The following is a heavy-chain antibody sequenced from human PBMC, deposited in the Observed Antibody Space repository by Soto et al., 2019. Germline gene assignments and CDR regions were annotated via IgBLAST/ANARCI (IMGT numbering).Heavy chain of an antibody. Sequence: SETLSLTCTVSCGSIRSAGSFWSWICQHPGKGLEWIGYSYHSGSTYYNPSLKRRVPISVDTPKNQSSRKLSSVTAADTAVYYCARAKTGYSSGSDRWLDWFEPWGQGTLVTVSS. V-gene: IGHV4-31*03. CDR3: ARAKTGYSSGSDRWLDWFEP. CDR2: SYHSGST. J-gene: IGHJ5*02. D-gene: IGHD6-25*01. CDR1: CGSIRSAGSF.